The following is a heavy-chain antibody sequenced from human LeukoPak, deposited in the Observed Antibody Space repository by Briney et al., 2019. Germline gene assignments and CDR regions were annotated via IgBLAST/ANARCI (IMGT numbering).Heavy chain of an antibody. CDR2: ISGSGGST. Sequence: GGSLRLSCAASGFTFSSYAMSWVRQAPGKGLEWVSAISGSGGSTYYADSVKGRFTISRDNSKNTLYLQMHSLRAEDTAVYYCLGYSSSSLFDYWGQGTLVTVSS. CDR1: GFTFSSYA. J-gene: IGHJ4*02. D-gene: IGHD5-12*01. V-gene: IGHV3-23*01. CDR3: LGYSSSSLFDY.